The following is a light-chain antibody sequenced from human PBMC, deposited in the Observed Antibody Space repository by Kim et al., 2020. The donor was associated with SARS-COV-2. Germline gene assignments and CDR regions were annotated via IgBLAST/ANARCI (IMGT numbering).Light chain of an antibody. V-gene: IGLV2-14*03. J-gene: IGLJ3*02. CDR2: DVS. CDR3: SSYTSSITLV. CDR1: SSDVGGYNY. Sequence: QSALTQPASVSGSPGQSITISCTRTSSDVGGYNYVSWYQQHPGKAPKLMIYDVSNRPSGVSNRFSGSKSGNTASLTISGLQAEDEADYYCSSYTSSITLVFGGGTQLTVL.